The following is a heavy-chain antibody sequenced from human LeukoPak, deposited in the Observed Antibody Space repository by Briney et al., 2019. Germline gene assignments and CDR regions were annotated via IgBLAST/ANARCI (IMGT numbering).Heavy chain of an antibody. J-gene: IGHJ6*03. Sequence: EASVKVSCKASGYTFTSYYMHWVRQAPGQGLEWMGIINPSGGSTSYAQKFQGRVTMTRDMSTSTVYMELSSLRAEDTAVYYCARKGGATTYGYYYYYMDVWGKGTTVTISS. CDR1: GYTFTSYY. CDR3: ARKGGATTYGYYYYYMDV. CDR2: INPSGGST. D-gene: IGHD1-26*01. V-gene: IGHV1-46*01.